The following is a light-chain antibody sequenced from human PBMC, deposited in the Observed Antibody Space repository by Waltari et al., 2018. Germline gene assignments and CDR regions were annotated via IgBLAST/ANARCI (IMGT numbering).Light chain of an antibody. J-gene: IGLJ1*01. CDR2: RNN. CDR1: RSNPGSNY. V-gene: IGLV1-47*01. Sequence: QSVLTHPPSASATPGQRVIISCSVSRSNPGSNYLYWYQPLPGTAPKRLIYRNNERPSGVSDRFSASKSGTSASLVISGLRSEDEAVYYCASWDDSHYVFGPGTTVTVL. CDR3: ASWDDSHYV.